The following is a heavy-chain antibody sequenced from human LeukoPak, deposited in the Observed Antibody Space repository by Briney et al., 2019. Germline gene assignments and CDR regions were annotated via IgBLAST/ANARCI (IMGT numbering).Heavy chain of an antibody. V-gene: IGHV1-2*06. Sequence: ASVKVTCKASRYTFTGYYMHWVRQAPGQGLEWMGRINPDSGGTNYAQKFQGRVTMTRDTSSNTAYMELSRLRSDDTAVYYCARGAVAGFGFDIRGQGTMVTISA. CDR2: INPDSGGT. J-gene: IGHJ3*02. CDR3: ARGAVAGFGFDI. D-gene: IGHD6-19*01. CDR1: RYTFTGYY.